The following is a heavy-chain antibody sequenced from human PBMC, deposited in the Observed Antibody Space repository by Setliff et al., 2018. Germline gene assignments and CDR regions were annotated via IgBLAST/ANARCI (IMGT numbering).Heavy chain of an antibody. Sequence: LRLSCAASGFVVSNNEMSWVRQAPGKGLEWVSVTYSNGATNYADSVKGRFIISRDNSKNTLYLQMNSLRGEDTALYYCRLWFGETSRDYWGQGTLVTVSS. V-gene: IGHV3-53*01. J-gene: IGHJ4*02. D-gene: IGHD3-10*01. CDR1: GFVVSNNE. CDR3: RLWFGETSRDY. CDR2: TYSNGAT.